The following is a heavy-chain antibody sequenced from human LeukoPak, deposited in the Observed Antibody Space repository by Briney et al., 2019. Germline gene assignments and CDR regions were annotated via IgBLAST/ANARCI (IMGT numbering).Heavy chain of an antibody. V-gene: IGHV4-39*02. Sequence: PSETLSLTCTVSGGSISSSSYYWGWIRQPPGKGLEWIGSISYSGNTYYNPSLKSRVTISVDTSKNQFSLKLSSVTAADAAVYYCVREKRGPDCNFDYWGQGTLVTVSS. CDR2: ISYSGNT. D-gene: IGHD2-21*02. CDR3: VREKRGPDCNFDY. CDR1: GGSISSSSYY. J-gene: IGHJ4*02.